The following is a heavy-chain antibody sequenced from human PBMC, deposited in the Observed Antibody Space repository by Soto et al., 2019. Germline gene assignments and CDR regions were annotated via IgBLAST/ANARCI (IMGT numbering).Heavy chain of an antibody. V-gene: IGHV4-34*01. Sequence: SETLSLTCAVYGGSFSGYYWSWIRQPPGKGLEWIGEINHSGSTNYNPSLKSRVTISVDTSKNQFSLKLSSVTAADTAVYYCARVKQLRTWYYYGMDVWGQGTTVTVSS. J-gene: IGHJ6*02. CDR1: GGSFSGYY. CDR3: ARVKQLRTWYYYGMDV. CDR2: INHSGST.